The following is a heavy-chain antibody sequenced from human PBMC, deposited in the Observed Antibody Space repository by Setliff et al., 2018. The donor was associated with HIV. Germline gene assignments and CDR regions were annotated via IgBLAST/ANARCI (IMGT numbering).Heavy chain of an antibody. D-gene: IGHD2-15*01. V-gene: IGHV1-18*01. CDR2: ISPNFGHT. CDR3: ATLWMRGGYFDT. Sequence: ASVKVSCKASGYTFTTYGISWVRQAPGHGLEWMGWISPNFGHTKYAQKFLDRVTISRDNAKNTVYLQMNSLRPEDTAVYYCATLWMRGGYFDTWGQGTLVTVSS. CDR1: GYTFTTYG. J-gene: IGHJ4*02.